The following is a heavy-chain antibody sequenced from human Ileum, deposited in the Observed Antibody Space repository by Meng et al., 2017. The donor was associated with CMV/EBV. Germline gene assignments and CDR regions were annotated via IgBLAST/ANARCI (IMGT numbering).Heavy chain of an antibody. V-gene: IGHV1-2*02. CDR1: YPFTDYY. D-gene: IGHD2-21*01. CDR2: INPYSGGT. J-gene: IGHJ1*01. CDR3: ARGFYYCRGDCYSDYFLH. Sequence: YPFTDYYIHWVRQAPGQGLEWVGWINPYSGGTNYAQRFQGRVTMTRDTSISTAYLDLTRLTSDDTAVYYCARGFYYCRGDCYSDYFLHWGQGTLVTVSS.